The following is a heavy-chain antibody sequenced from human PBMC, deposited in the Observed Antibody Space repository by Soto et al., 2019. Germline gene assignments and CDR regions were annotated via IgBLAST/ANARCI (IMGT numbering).Heavy chain of an antibody. CDR3: ARGSKGDGYYRGAPWYYYGMDV. CDR2: IYHSGST. J-gene: IGHJ6*02. Sequence: KPSETLSLTCAVSGGSISSGGYSWSWIRQPPGKGLEWIGYIYHSGSTYYNPSLKSRVTISVDRSKNQFSLKLSSVTAADTAVYYCARGSKGDGYYRGAPWYYYGMDVWGQGTTVTVSS. V-gene: IGHV4-30-2*01. D-gene: IGHD3-3*01. CDR1: GGSISSGGYS.